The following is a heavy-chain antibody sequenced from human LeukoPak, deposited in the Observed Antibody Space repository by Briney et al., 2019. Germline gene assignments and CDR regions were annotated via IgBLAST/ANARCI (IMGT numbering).Heavy chain of an antibody. CDR3: ARGPYSSSWYRNWFDP. CDR1: GGTLSSYA. J-gene: IGHJ5*02. D-gene: IGHD6-13*01. Sequence: SVKVSCKASGGTLSSYAISWVRQAPGQGLEWMGGIIPIFGTANYAQKFQGRVTITADESTSTAYMGLSSLRSEDTAVYYCARGPYSSSWYRNWFDPWGQGTLVTVSS. CDR2: IIPIFGTA. V-gene: IGHV1-69*13.